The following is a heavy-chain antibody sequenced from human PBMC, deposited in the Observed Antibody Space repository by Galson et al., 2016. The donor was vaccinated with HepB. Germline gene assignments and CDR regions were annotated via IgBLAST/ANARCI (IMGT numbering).Heavy chain of an antibody. D-gene: IGHD4-17*01. Sequence: SCKASSYTFSNYGLNWVRQAPGQGLEWMGWISDYTVNKMYAQKFRDRLTMTIDTSNSTAYMELRSLRSDDTAVYYCARDDGDYDVDFGYWGQGTLVTVSS. V-gene: IGHV1-18*01. CDR2: ISDYTVNK. CDR1: SYTFSNYG. CDR3: ARDDGDYDVDFGY. J-gene: IGHJ4*02.